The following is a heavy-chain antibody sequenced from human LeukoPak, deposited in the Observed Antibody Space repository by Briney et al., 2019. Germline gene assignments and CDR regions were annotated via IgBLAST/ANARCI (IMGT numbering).Heavy chain of an antibody. Sequence: GASVKVSCKPSGGTVSSYAISWVRQAPGQGLEWRGGIIPIFGIANYAQKFQGRVTITADKSTSTAYMELSSLRSEDTAVYYCARLGSGSFNYYYYGMDVWGKGTTVTVSS. CDR2: IIPIFGIA. CDR1: GGTVSSYA. D-gene: IGHD3-10*01. J-gene: IGHJ6*04. V-gene: IGHV1-69*10. CDR3: ARLGSGSFNYYYYGMDV.